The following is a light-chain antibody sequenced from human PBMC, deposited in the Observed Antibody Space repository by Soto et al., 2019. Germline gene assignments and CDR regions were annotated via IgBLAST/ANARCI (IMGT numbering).Light chain of an antibody. CDR1: QSVSSNY. J-gene: IGKJ2*01. CDR2: GAS. V-gene: IGKV3-20*01. CDR3: QQYGTSLP. Sequence: EIVLTQSPGTLYLSPGERATLSCRASQSVSSNYLAWYQQKPGQAPRLLIYGASTRAAGIPARFSGSGSGTDFTLSISRLEPEDFAVYYCQQYGTSLPFGQGTKLDI.